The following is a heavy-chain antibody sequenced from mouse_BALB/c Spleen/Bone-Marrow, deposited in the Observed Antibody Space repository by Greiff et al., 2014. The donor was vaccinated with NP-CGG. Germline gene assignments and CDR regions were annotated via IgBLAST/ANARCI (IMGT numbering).Heavy chain of an antibody. CDR3: ARALGDGYYYAMDY. CDR2: IDPSDSET. J-gene: IGHJ4*01. D-gene: IGHD2-3*01. CDR1: GYTFTSYW. V-gene: IGHV1-74*01. Sequence: VKLEESGAELVKPGAPVKLSCEASGYTFTSYWMNWVKQRPGRGLEWIGRIDPSDSETHYNQKFKDKATLTVDKSSSTAYIQLSSLTSEDSAVYYCARALGDGYYYAMDYWGQGTSVTVSS.